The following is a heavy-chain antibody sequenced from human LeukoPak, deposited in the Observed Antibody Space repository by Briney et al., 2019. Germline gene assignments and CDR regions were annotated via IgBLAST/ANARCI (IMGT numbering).Heavy chain of an antibody. CDR3: ARGISDYDFWSGSSVSAFDI. Sequence: SVKVSCKASGGTFSSYAISWVRQAPGQGREWMGGIIPILGTANYAQKFQGRVTITTDESTSTAYMELSSLRSEDTAVYYCARGISDYDFWSGSSVSAFDIWGQGTMVTVSS. V-gene: IGHV1-69*05. CDR2: IIPILGTA. J-gene: IGHJ3*02. CDR1: GGTFSSYA. D-gene: IGHD3-3*01.